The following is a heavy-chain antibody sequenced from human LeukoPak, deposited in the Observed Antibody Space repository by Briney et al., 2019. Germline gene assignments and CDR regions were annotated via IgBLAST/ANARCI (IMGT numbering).Heavy chain of an antibody. Sequence: SETLSLTCTVSGGSISSYYWSWIRQPPGKGLEWIGYIYTSGSTNYNPSLKSRVTISVDTSKNQFSLKLSSVTAADTAVYYCARQFGGTRAAHLDYWGQGTLVTVSS. CDR2: IYTSGST. V-gene: IGHV4-4*09. CDR1: GGSISSYY. D-gene: IGHD3-16*01. J-gene: IGHJ4*02. CDR3: ARQFGGTRAAHLDY.